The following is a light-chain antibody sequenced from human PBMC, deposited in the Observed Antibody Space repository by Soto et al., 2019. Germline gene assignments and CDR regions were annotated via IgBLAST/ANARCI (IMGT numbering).Light chain of an antibody. CDR1: SSNIGGNI. J-gene: IGLJ2*01. CDR2: SNN. CDR3: AAWDDSLNGVV. V-gene: IGLV1-44*01. Sequence: QSVLTQPPSASGTSGQRVTISCSGSSSNIGGNIVNWYQQLPGTAPKLLIHSNNQRPSGVPDRFSGSKSGTSASLAISGLQSEDEADYYCAAWDDSLNGVVFGGGTKLTVL.